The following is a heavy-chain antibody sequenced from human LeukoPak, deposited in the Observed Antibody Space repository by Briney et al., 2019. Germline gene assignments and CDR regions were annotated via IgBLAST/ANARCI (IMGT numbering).Heavy chain of an antibody. V-gene: IGHV3-30*04. J-gene: IGHJ5*02. Sequence: QSGGSLRLSCAASGFTFSRYAMHWVRQAPGKGLEWVAVISYDGSNKYYADSVKGRFTISRDNSKNTLYLQMNSLRAEHTAVYYCARESTAHSGFDPWGQGTLVTVSS. CDR3: ARESTAHSGFDP. CDR1: GFTFSRYA. CDR2: ISYDGSNK. D-gene: IGHD2-21*01.